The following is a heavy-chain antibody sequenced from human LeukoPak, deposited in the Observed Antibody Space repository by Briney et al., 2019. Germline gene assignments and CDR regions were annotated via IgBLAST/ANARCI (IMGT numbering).Heavy chain of an antibody. Sequence: GGSLRLSCAASGFTFSNAWMSWVRQAPGKGLEWVGRIKSKTDGGTTDYAAPVKGRFTISRDDSKNTLYLQMNSLKTEDTAVYYCTTAVFGVVIENYWYFDLWGRGTLVTVSS. V-gene: IGHV3-15*01. CDR3: TTAVFGVVIENYWYFDL. CDR2: IKSKTDGGTT. D-gene: IGHD3-3*01. CDR1: GFTFSNAW. J-gene: IGHJ2*01.